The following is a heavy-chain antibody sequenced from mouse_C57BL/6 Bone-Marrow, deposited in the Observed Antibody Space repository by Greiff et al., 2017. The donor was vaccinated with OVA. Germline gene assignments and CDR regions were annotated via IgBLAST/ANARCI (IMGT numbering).Heavy chain of an antibody. J-gene: IGHJ3*01. CDR1: GYTFTSYW. CDR2: IDPSDSYP. D-gene: IGHD2-3*01. V-gene: IGHV1-59*01. CDR3: ARWSYDGYLWFAY. Sequence: QVQLQQPGAELVRPGTSVKLSCKASGYTFTSYWMHWVKQRPGQGLEWIGVIDPSDSYPNYNQKFKGTATLTVDTSSSTAYMQLSSLTSEDSAVYYCARWSYDGYLWFAYWGQGTLVTVSA.